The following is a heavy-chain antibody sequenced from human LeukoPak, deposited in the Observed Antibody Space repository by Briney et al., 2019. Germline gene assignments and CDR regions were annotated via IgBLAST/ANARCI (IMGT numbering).Heavy chain of an antibody. CDR1: GFTFSSYG. J-gene: IGHJ5*02. CDR2: ISYDGSNK. D-gene: IGHD5-18*01. CDR3: AKDLYAARIQLWSSYNWFDP. Sequence: GGSLRLSCAASGFTFSSYGMHWVRQAPGKGLEWVAVISYDGSNKYYADSVKGRFTISRDNSKNTLYLQMNSLRAEDTAVYYCAKDLYAARIQLWSSYNWFDPWGQGTLVTVSS. V-gene: IGHV3-30*18.